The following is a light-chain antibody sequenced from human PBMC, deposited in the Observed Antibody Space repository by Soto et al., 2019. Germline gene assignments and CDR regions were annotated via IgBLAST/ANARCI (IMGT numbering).Light chain of an antibody. V-gene: IGKV1-5*03. CDR3: QQYDSYSLT. CDR1: QSISSW. CDR2: QAS. Sequence: DIQMTQSPSTLSASVGDRVTMSCRASQSISSWLAWYQQKPGKAPKLLIYQASSLESEVPSRFSGSGSGTEFTLTISSLQPDDFATYYCQQYDSYSLTFGGGTKVDIK. J-gene: IGKJ4*01.